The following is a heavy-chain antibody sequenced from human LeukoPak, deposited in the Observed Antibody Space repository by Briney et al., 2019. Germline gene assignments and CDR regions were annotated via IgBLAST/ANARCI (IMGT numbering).Heavy chain of an antibody. Sequence: TSEPLSLTCTVSGGSISSYYWSWIRQPPGKGLEWIGYIYYSGSTNYNPSLKSRLTISVDASKNQFSLKLSSVTATDTAVYYCASLTTVTQGYFDSWGQGTLVTVSS. CDR3: ASLTTVTQGYFDS. J-gene: IGHJ4*02. CDR1: GGSISSYY. D-gene: IGHD4-17*01. CDR2: IYYSGST. V-gene: IGHV4-59*08.